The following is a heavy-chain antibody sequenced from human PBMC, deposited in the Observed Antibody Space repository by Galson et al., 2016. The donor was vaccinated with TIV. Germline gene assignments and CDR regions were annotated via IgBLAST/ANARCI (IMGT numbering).Heavy chain of an antibody. D-gene: IGHD2-15*01. CDR2: IYTSGIT. Sequence: TLSLTCTVSGAFIRSGSYYWNWIRQPAGKGLEWIGRIYTSGITNYNPSLKSRVTISVDASKNQFSLKLTSVTAADTAVYYCARVVGYCSGDDCLLEAAFDTWGQGTLVSVSS. CDR3: ARVVGYCSGDDCLLEAAFDT. J-gene: IGHJ3*02. V-gene: IGHV4-61*02. CDR1: GAFIRSGSYY.